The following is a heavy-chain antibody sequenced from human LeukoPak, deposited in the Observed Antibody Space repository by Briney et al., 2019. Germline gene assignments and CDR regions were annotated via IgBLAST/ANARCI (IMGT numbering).Heavy chain of an antibody. CDR3: ARDRIRGYYYDSSGYTSAFDI. V-gene: IGHV3-48*01. CDR1: GFTFSSYS. Sequence: GGSLRLSCAASGFTFSSYSMNWVRQAPGKGLEWVSYISSSSSTIYYADSVKGRFTISRDNAKNSLYLQMNSLRAEDTAVYYCARDRIRGYYYDSSGYTSAFDIWGQGTMVTVSS. J-gene: IGHJ3*02. D-gene: IGHD3-22*01. CDR2: ISSSSSTI.